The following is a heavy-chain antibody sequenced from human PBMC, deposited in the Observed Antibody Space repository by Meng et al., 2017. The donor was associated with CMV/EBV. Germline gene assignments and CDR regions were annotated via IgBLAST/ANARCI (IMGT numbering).Heavy chain of an antibody. CDR2: IYYSGST. CDR3: ARGTANWGLYFDY. J-gene: IGHJ4*02. D-gene: IGHD7-27*01. CDR1: GGSVSSGSYY. Sequence: GSLRLSCTVSGGSVSSGSYYWSWIRQPPGKGLEWIGYIYYSGSTNYNPSLKSRVTISVDTSKNQFSLKLSSVTAADTAVYYCARGTANWGLYFDYWGQGTLVTVSS. V-gene: IGHV4-61*01.